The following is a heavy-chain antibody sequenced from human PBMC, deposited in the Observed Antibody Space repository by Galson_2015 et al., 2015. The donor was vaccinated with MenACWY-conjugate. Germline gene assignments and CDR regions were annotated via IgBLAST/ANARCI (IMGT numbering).Heavy chain of an antibody. J-gene: IGHJ4*02. CDR2: VSASGGNT. CDR1: GITFSNYG. CDR3: TKRSGYDSGYDY. V-gene: IGHV3-23*01. D-gene: IGHD1-20*01. Sequence: SLRLSCAASGITFSNYGMSWVRQAPGKGLEWVSGVSASGGNTYYADSVKGRFTISRDNSKNTVFLQMNSLRAGDTALYYCTKRSGYDSGYDYWGQGTLGTLSS.